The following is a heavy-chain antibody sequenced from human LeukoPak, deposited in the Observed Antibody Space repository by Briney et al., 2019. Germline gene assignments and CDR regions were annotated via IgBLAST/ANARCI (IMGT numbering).Heavy chain of an antibody. V-gene: IGHV4-34*01. D-gene: IGHD5-24*01. CDR2: INHSGST. CDR3: ARRYMRAGFDY. CDR1: GGSFSGYY. Sequence: SETLSLTCAVYGGSFSGYYWSWIRQPPGKGLEWIGEINHSGSTNYNPSLKSRVTISVDTSKNQFSLKLSSVTAADTAVYYCARRYMRAGFDYWGQGTLVTVSS. J-gene: IGHJ4*02.